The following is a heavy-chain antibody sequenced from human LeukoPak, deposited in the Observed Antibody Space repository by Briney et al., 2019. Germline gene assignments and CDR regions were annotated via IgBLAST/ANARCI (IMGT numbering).Heavy chain of an antibody. CDR2: IYYSGST. CDR3: ARARCSSCGFDP. V-gene: IGHV4-59*01. Sequence: SETLSLTCTVSGGSISSYYWSWIRQPPGKGLEWIGYIYYSGSTNYNPSLKSRVTISVDTSKNQFSLKLSSVTAADTAVYYCARARCSSCGFDPWGQGTLVTVSS. J-gene: IGHJ5*02. D-gene: IGHD6-13*01. CDR1: GGSISSYY.